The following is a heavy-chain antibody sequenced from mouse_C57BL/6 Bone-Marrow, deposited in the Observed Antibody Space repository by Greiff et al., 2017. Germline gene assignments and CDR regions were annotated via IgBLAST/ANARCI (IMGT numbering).Heavy chain of an antibody. V-gene: IGHV14-4*01. J-gene: IGHJ2*01. CDR2: IDPENGDT. CDR3: TTVLYPYYFDY. CDR1: GFNIKDDY. D-gene: IGHD2-12*01. Sequence: EVKLMESGAELVRPGASVKLSCTASGFNIKDDYMHWVKQRPEQGLEWIGWIDPENGDTEYASKFQGKATIPADTSSNTAYLQLSSLTSEDTAVYYCTTVLYPYYFDYWGQGTTLTVSA.